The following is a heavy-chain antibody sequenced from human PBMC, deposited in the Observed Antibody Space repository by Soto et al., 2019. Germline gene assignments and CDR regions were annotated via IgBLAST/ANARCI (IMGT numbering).Heavy chain of an antibody. V-gene: IGHV4-59*01. Sequence: SETLSLTSTVSGGSISSYYWSWIRQPPGKGLEWIGYIYYSGSTNYNPSLKSRVTISVDTSKNQFSLKLSSVTAADTAVYYFARYDFWSGYPLFDPWGQGTLVTVSS. D-gene: IGHD3-3*01. CDR3: ARYDFWSGYPLFDP. CDR1: GGSISSYY. CDR2: IYYSGST. J-gene: IGHJ5*02.